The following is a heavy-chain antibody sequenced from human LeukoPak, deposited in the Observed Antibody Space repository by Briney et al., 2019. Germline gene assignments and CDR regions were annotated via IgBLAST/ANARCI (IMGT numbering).Heavy chain of an antibody. CDR1: GGTFSSYA. Sequence: ASVKVSCKASGGTFSSYAISWVRQAPGQGLEWMGGIIPIFGTANYAQKFQGRVTITSDESTSTAYMELSSLRSEDTAVYYCARSSLRFDLVYFDYWGQGTLVTVSS. CDR3: ARSSLRFDLVYFDY. D-gene: IGHD3-3*01. V-gene: IGHV1-69*13. J-gene: IGHJ4*02. CDR2: IIPIFGTA.